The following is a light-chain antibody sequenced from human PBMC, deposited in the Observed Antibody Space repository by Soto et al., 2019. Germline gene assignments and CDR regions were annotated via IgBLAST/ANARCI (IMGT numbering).Light chain of an antibody. V-gene: IGLV2-23*02. J-gene: IGLJ3*02. CDR3: CSYVGSSILM. Sequence: QSALTQPASVSGSPGQSITISCTGTSSDVGLYNLVSWYQQLPGKAPKLIIYEVNERPSGISDRFSGSKSGNTASLTISGLQDDDEAYYYCCSYVGSSILMFGGGTKVTVL. CDR2: EVN. CDR1: SSDVGLYNL.